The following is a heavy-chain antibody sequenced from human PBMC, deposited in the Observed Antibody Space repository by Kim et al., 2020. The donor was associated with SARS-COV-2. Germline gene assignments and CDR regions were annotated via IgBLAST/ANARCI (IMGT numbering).Heavy chain of an antibody. J-gene: IGHJ5*02. CDR3: ARAWGDSGYDA. Sequence: TNYNPSLKSRVTISVGTSKNRFSLKLSSVTAADTAVYYCARAWGDSGYDAWGQGTLVTVSS. CDR2: T. D-gene: IGHD5-12*01. V-gene: IGHV4-34*01.